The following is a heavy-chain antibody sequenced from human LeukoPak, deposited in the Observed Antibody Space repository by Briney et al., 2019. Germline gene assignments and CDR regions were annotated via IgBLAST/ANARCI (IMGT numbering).Heavy chain of an antibody. J-gene: IGHJ6*02. Sequence: SETLSLTCTVSGGSISSYYWSWIRQPPGKGLEWIGYIYYSGSTNYNPSLKSRVTISVDTSKNQFSLKLSSVTAADTAVYYCARDGHYGDYRNYYYGMDVWGQGTTVTVSS. D-gene: IGHD4-17*01. V-gene: IGHV4-59*01. CDR3: ARDGHYGDYRNYYYGMDV. CDR1: GGSISSYY. CDR2: IYYSGST.